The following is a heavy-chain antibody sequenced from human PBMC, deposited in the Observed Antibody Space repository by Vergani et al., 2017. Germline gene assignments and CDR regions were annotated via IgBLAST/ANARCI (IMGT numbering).Heavy chain of an antibody. CDR2: ISAYNGNT. CDR3: TREGYCSSTSCYSPYYYYMDV. CDR1: GYTFTSYG. V-gene: IGHV1-18*01. J-gene: IGHJ6*03. D-gene: IGHD2-2*01. Sequence: QVQLVQSGAEVKKPGASVKVSCKASGYTFTSYGISWVRQPPGQGLEWMGWISAYNGNTNYAQKLQGRVTMTTDTSTSTAYMELRSLRSDDTAVYYCTREGYCSSTSCYSPYYYYMDVWGKGTTVTVSS.